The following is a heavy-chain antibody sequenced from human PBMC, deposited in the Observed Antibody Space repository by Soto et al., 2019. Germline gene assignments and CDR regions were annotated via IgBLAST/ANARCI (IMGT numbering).Heavy chain of an antibody. J-gene: IGHJ4*02. CDR3: ARARLVGLTTWDYFDY. V-gene: IGHV4-59*01. CDR1: GGSISNYY. Sequence: SETLSLTCNVSGGSISNYYWNWIRHPPGKRLERIGYISDSGSTKYNPSLMSRVTISADLSKNQVSLKVKSVAAADTAKYYWARARLVGLTTWDYFDYWGKGTLVTVSS. CDR2: ISDSGST. D-gene: IGHD1-26*01.